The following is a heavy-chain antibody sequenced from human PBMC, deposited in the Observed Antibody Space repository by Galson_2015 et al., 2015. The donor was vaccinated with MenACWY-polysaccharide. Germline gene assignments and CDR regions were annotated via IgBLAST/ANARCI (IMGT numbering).Heavy chain of an antibody. V-gene: IGHV3-23*01. CDR2: ISGSGDNT. CDR1: GFTFNSYA. Sequence: PRLSCAVSGFTFNSYAMSWVRQAPGKGLEWVSAISGSGDNTYYADSVRGRFTISRDNSKNTLFLQMNSLRVEDTAVYYCARRAPGWELFRQFFYYGMDVWGQGTTVTVSS. CDR3: ARRAPGWELFRQFFYYGMDV. J-gene: IGHJ6*02. D-gene: IGHD3-10*01.